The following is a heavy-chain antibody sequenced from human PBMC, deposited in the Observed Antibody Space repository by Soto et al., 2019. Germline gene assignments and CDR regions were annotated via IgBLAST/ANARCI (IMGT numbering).Heavy chain of an antibody. CDR1: GVSISNYW. CDR3: AKEWSAYDI. Sequence: GGSLRLSCAASGVSISNYWMHWVRQAPGKGLAWVSHISPDGSIPNYADSVKGRFTISRDNAKSTLYLQMNSLTAEDTAVYYCAKEWSAYDIWGQGTAVTVSS. D-gene: IGHD1-26*01. V-gene: IGHV3-74*01. CDR2: ISPDGSIP. J-gene: IGHJ3*02.